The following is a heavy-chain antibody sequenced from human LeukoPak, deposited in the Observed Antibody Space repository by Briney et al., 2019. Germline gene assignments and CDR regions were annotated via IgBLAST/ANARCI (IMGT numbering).Heavy chain of an antibody. CDR1: GYTFTGYY. Sequence: ASVKVSCKASGYTFTGYYMHWVRQAPGQGLEWMGRINPNSGGTNYAQKFQGRVTMTRDTSISTAYMELSRLRSDDTAVYYCATASISRGYSYDSWSYYYYMDVWGKGTTVTVSS. V-gene: IGHV1-2*06. CDR3: ATASISRGYSYDSWSYYYYMDV. CDR2: INPNSGGT. J-gene: IGHJ6*03. D-gene: IGHD5-18*01.